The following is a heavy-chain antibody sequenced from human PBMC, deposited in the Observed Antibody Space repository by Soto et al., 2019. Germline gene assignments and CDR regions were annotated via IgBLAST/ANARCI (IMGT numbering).Heavy chain of an antibody. D-gene: IGHD3-10*01. Sequence: XGSLGLSCAASGFAFSSHPMSWVRQAPEKGLEWVAGISDGGDLTYNADSVRGRFTISRDNSRNTLYLQMNSLRAEDTAVYYCARRVIGSSRAFDIWGQGTMVTVSS. CDR1: GFAFSSHP. CDR2: ISDGGDLT. J-gene: IGHJ3*02. CDR3: ARRVIGSSRAFDI. V-gene: IGHV3-23*01.